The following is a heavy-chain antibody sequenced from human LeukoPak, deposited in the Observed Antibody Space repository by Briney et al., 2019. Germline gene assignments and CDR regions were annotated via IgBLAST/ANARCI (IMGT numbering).Heavy chain of an antibody. CDR3: AKDPSVVVTAPYYMDV. Sequence: GGSLRLSCAASGFTFSSYGMHWVRQAPGKGLEWVAFIRYDGSNKYYADSVKGRFTISRDNSKNTPYLQMNSLRAEDTAVYYCAKDPSVVVTAPYYMDVWGKGTTVTISS. D-gene: IGHD2-21*02. J-gene: IGHJ6*03. CDR2: IRYDGSNK. CDR1: GFTFSSYG. V-gene: IGHV3-30*02.